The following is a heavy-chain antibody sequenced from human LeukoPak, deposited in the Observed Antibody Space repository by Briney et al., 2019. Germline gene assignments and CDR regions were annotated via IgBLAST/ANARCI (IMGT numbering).Heavy chain of an antibody. CDR3: ARAYYDRIDY. CDR2: IYYSGST. V-gene: IGHV4-59*01. D-gene: IGHD3-22*01. J-gene: IGHJ4*02. CDR1: GGSISSYY. Sequence: SETLSLTCTVSGGSISSYYWSWIRQPPGKGLEWIGYIYYSGSTNYNPSLTSRVTISVDTSKNQFSLKLSSVTAADTAVYYCARAYYDRIDYWGQGTLVTVSS.